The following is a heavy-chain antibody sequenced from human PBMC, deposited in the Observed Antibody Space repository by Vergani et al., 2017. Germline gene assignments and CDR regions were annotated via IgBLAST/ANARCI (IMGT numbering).Heavy chain of an antibody. CDR3: ARARGPAPYYYSSGYHGYYYGMDV. CDR2: IYYSGST. V-gene: IGHV4-59*01. CDR1: GGSISSYY. J-gene: IGHJ6*02. Sequence: QVQLQESGPGLVKPSETLSLTCTVSGGSISSYYWSWIRQPPGKGLEWIGYIYYSGSTNYNPSLKSRVTIAVDTSKNQFSLKLSSVTAADTAVYYCARARGPAPYYYSSGYHGYYYGMDVWGQGTTVTVSS. D-gene: IGHD3-22*01.